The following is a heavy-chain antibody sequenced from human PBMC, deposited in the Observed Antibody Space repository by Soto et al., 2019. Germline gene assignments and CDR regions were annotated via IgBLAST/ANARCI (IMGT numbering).Heavy chain of an antibody. J-gene: IGHJ3*02. Sequence: ASVKVSCKASGYTFSIYGISCVLQSPLQGLEWMGWISAYNGNTKYAQKLQGRVAMTTDTSTSTAYMELRSLRSDDTAVYYCARIPYDSSGQRAFDIWGQGTMVTVSS. V-gene: IGHV1-18*04. CDR3: ARIPYDSSGQRAFDI. D-gene: IGHD3-22*01. CDR2: ISAYNGNT. CDR1: GYTFSIYG.